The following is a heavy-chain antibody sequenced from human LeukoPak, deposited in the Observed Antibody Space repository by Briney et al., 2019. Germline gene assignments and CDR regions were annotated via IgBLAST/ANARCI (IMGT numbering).Heavy chain of an antibody. J-gene: IGHJ3*02. D-gene: IGHD5-24*01. CDR1: GFIFDNYA. V-gene: IGHV3-23*01. CDR3: AKGRKDGYNSGPRGDI. CDR2: ITGSGAGT. Sequence: GGSLRLSCAASGFIFDNYAINWVRQAPGKGLEWVSAITGSGAGTYYADSVEGRFTISRDNSKSTLYLQMNSLRVEDTAIYYCAKGRKDGYNSGPRGDIWGQGTMVTVSS.